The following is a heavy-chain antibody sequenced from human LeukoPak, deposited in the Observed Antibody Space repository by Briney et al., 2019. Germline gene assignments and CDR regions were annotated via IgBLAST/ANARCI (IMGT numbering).Heavy chain of an antibody. V-gene: IGHV3-48*03. CDR1: GFTFSSYE. CDR3: ARDGTPIYSNGWVYMDV. J-gene: IGHJ6*04. Sequence: GGSLRLSCAASGFTFSSYEMNWVRQAPGKGLEWVSYISSSGSTIYYADSVEGRFTISRDNAKNSLYLQMSNLRGEDTALYYCARDGTPIYSNGWVYMDVWGKWTTVTISS. CDR2: ISSSGSTI. D-gene: IGHD6-25*01.